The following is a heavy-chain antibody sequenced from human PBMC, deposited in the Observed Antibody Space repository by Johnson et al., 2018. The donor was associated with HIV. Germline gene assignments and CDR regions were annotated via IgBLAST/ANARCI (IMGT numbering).Heavy chain of an antibody. J-gene: IGHJ3*02. CDR3: ARATGFSRAFDI. V-gene: IGHV3-66*01. CDR1: EFTVRSNY. D-gene: IGHD7-27*01. CDR2: IYSGGDT. Sequence: VQLVESGGGLVQPGGSVRLSCAASEFTVRSNYMHWVRQAPGKGLEWVSVIYSGGDTYYADFVKGRFTISRDDSKNTLYLQMNRLTAEDTAVYYCARATGFSRAFDIWGQGTMVTVSS.